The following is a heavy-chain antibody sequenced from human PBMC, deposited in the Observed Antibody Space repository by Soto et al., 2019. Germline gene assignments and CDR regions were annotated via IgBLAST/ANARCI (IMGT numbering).Heavy chain of an antibody. J-gene: IGHJ6*02. CDR3: ARSDGGLEWLPSGGMDV. D-gene: IGHD3-3*01. V-gene: IGHV3-13*04. Sequence: EVQLVESGGGLVQPGGSLRLSCAASGFTFSSYDMHWVRQATGKGLEWVSAIGTAGDTYYPGSVKGRFTISRENAKNSLYLQMNSLRAGDTAVYYCARSDGGLEWLPSGGMDVWGRGTTVTVSS. CDR2: IGTAGDT. CDR1: GFTFSSYD.